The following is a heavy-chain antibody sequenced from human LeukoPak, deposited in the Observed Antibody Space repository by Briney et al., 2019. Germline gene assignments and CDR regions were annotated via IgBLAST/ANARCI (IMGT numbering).Heavy chain of an antibody. CDR3: ARAGPFVVVPAATDY. Sequence: PGGSLRLSCAASGFTFSSYAMHWVRQAPGKGLEWVAIISYDGSNKYYADSVKGRFTISRDNSKNTLYLQMNSLRPEDTAVYYCARAGPFVVVPAATDYWGQGTLVTVSS. J-gene: IGHJ4*02. V-gene: IGHV3-30*03. CDR2: ISYDGSNK. D-gene: IGHD2-2*01. CDR1: GFTFSSYA.